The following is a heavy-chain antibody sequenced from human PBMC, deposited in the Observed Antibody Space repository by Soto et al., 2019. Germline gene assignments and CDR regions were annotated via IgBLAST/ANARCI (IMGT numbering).Heavy chain of an antibody. CDR2: ISAYNGNT. CDR3: ARRSSYVGAFDI. V-gene: IGHV1-18*01. J-gene: IGHJ3*02. D-gene: IGHD2-8*01. CDR1: GYTFTSYG. Sequence: ASVKVSCKASGYTFTSYGISWVRQAPGQGLEWMGWISAYNGNTNYAQKLRGRVTMTTDTSTSTAYMELRSLRSDDTAVYYCARRSSYVGAFDIWGQGTMVTVSS.